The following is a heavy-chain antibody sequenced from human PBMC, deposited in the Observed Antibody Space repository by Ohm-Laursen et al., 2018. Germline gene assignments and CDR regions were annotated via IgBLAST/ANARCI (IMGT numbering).Heavy chain of an antibody. V-gene: IGHV4-59*08. CDR3: ARGEEQLA. CDR1: GGSISSDY. CDR2: IYYSGST. J-gene: IGHJ5*02. Sequence: GTLSLTCTVSGGSISSDYWSWIRQPPGKGLEWIGYIYYSGSTNYNPSLKSRVTISVDTSKNQFSLKLSSVTAADTAVYYCARGEEQLAWGQGTLVTVSS. D-gene: IGHD6-13*01.